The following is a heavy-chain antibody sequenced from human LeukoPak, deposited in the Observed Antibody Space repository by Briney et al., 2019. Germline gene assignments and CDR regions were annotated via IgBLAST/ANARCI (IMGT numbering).Heavy chain of an antibody. V-gene: IGHV4-4*07. CDR1: GASISSYY. Sequence: SETLSLTCTVSGASISSYYWSWIRQPAGKGLEWIGRIYTSGNTNYNPSLKSRVTISVDKSKNQFSLRLTSVTAADTAVYYCARDNDYRTFLDYWGQGTLVTVSS. J-gene: IGHJ4*02. CDR3: ARDNDYRTFLDY. CDR2: IYTSGNT. D-gene: IGHD4-11*01.